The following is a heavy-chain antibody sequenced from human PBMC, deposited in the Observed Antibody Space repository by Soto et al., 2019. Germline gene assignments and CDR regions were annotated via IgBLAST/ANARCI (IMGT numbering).Heavy chain of an antibody. CDR1: GFTLRRHG. V-gene: IGHV3-33*01. CDR2: IWDDGSET. D-gene: IGHD3-22*01. CDR3: ARDPQINSDTSGYVGS. J-gene: IGHJ5*02. Sequence: PGGSLRLSCTASGFTLRRHGMHWVRQAPGKGLEWVAVIWDDGSETRYADSVRGRFTVSRDNSKNTLFLQMSSLRAEDTAVYYCARDPQINSDTSGYVGSWGPGTLVTVSS.